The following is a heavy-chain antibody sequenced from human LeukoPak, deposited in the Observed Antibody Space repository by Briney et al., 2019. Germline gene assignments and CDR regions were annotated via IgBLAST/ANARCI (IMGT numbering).Heavy chain of an antibody. D-gene: IGHD3-22*01. V-gene: IGHV3-74*01. CDR3: ARDRVLDYDSSGIGPYFDY. CDR1: GFTFSSHW. Sequence: GGSLRLSCADSGFTFSSHWMHWVRQAPGKGLVWVSRIKYDASSTSYADSVKGRFTISRDNAKNTLCLQMNSLRAEDTAVYYCARDRVLDYDSSGIGPYFDYWGQGTLVTVSS. CDR2: IKYDASST. J-gene: IGHJ4*02.